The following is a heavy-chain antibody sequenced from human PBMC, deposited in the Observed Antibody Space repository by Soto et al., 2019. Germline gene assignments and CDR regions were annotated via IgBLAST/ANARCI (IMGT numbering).Heavy chain of an antibody. CDR3: ARAWKVRGVAYPNWFDP. J-gene: IGHJ5*02. CDR1: GGSIGSGGYY. V-gene: IGHV4-31*03. CDR2: IYYGGST. Sequence: PSETLSLTCTVSGGSIGSGGYYWSWIRQHPGKGLEWIGYIYYGGSTYYNPSLKSRVTISVDTSKNQFSLKLSSVTAADTAVYYCARAWKVRGVAYPNWFDPWGQGTMVTVSS. D-gene: IGHD3-10*01.